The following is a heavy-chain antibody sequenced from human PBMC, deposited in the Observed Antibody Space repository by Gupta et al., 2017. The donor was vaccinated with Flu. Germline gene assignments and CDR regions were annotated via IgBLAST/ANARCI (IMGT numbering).Heavy chain of an antibody. J-gene: IGHJ5*02. CDR2: IKSDESSA. Sequence: HWVRQAPGKGLVWVSRIKSDESSASYADSVKGRCTISRDNAKNTLYLQMNSLRAEDKAVYYCARDGAGDCCCCSCYSWFDPWCQGSLVTMSS. CDR3: ARDGAGDCCCCSCYSWFDP. D-gene: IGHD2-15*01. V-gene: IGHV3-74*01.